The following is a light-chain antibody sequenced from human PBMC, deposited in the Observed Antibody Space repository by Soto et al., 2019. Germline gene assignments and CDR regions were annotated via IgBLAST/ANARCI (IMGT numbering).Light chain of an antibody. CDR1: QSVSNNY. J-gene: IGKJ1*01. Sequence: VVLPQTPGTLSLSPGERATLSCRASQSVSNNYLAWYQQKPGQAPRLLIYGASNRATGIPDRFSGSGSGTDFTLTISRLGPEDFAVYYCQQYGSSGTFGQGTKVDIK. V-gene: IGKV3-20*01. CDR2: GAS. CDR3: QQYGSSGT.